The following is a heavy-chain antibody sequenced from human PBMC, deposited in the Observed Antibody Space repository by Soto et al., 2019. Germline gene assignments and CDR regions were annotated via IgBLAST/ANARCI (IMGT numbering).Heavy chain of an antibody. CDR3: ARPLWRDDYNWGYFDL. CDR2: ISYDGSNK. CDR1: GFTFSSYA. V-gene: IGHV3-30-3*01. J-gene: IGHJ2*01. Sequence: VQLVESGGGVVQPGRSLRLSCAASGFTFSSYAMHWVRQAPGKGLERVAVISYDGSNKYYADAVKGRFTISRDNSKNTLSLQMSSLRTEDTAVYYCARPLWRDDYNWGYFDLWGRGTLVTVSS. D-gene: IGHD4-4*01.